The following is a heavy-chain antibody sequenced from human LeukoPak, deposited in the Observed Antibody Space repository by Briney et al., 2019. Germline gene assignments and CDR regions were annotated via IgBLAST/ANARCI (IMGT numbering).Heavy chain of an antibody. Sequence: PGGSLRLSCAASGFTLRSYGMHWVRQAPGKGLEWVAVISYDGSNKYYADSVKGRFTISRDNSKNTLYLQMNSLRAEDTAVYYCAKVPGDIVVVVAATLPNYYGMDVWGQGTTVTVSS. CDR1: GFTLRSYG. CDR3: AKVPGDIVVVVAATLPNYYGMDV. J-gene: IGHJ6*02. CDR2: ISYDGSNK. V-gene: IGHV3-30*18. D-gene: IGHD2-15*01.